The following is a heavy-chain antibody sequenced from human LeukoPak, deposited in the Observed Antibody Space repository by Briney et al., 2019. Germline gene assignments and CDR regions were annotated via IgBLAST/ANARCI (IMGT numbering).Heavy chain of an antibody. D-gene: IGHD3-9*01. Sequence: ASVKVSCKASGYTFSGYYMHWVRQAPGQGLEWMGWINANSGGTNYAQKFQGRVTMTRDTSISTAYMELSRLRSDDTAVYYCARSSRYDIWTGYPYWGQGTLVTVSP. CDR3: ARSSRYDIWTGYPY. J-gene: IGHJ4*02. CDR2: INANSGGT. CDR1: GYTFSGYY. V-gene: IGHV1-2*02.